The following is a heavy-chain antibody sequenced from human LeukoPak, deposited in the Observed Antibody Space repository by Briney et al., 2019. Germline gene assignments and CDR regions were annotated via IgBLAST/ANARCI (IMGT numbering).Heavy chain of an antibody. CDR1: GFTFSSYA. Sequence: GRSLRLSCAASGFTFSSYAMHWVRQAPGKGLEWVAVISYDGSNKYYADSVKGRFTISRDNSKNTPYLQMNSLRAEDTAVYYCARVNYDILTGYYTHFDYWGQGTLVTVSS. CDR2: ISYDGSNK. J-gene: IGHJ4*02. CDR3: ARVNYDILTGYYTHFDY. V-gene: IGHV3-30-3*01. D-gene: IGHD3-9*01.